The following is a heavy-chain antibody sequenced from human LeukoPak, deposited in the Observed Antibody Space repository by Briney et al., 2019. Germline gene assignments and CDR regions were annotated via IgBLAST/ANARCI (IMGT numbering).Heavy chain of an antibody. CDR3: ARECYDYVWGSYNWFDP. Sequence: ASVKVSCKASGYTFTSYYMHWVRQAPGQGLEWMGIINPSGGSTSYAQKFQGRVTMTRDMSTSTVYMELSSLRSEDTAVYYCARECYDYVWGSYNWFDPWGQGTLVTVSS. CDR1: GYTFTSYY. D-gene: IGHD3-16*01. V-gene: IGHV1-46*01. CDR2: INPSGGST. J-gene: IGHJ5*02.